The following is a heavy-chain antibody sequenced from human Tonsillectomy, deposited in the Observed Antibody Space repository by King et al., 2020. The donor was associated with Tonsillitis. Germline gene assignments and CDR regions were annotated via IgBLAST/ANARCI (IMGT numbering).Heavy chain of an antibody. Sequence: VQLVESGGGLVQPGGSLRLSCAASGFTVSSYYMNWVRQAPGKGLEWVSIIYSGGSTYYADSVKGRFTLSRDNSKNTLYLQMNSLRAEDTAVYYCARVGXNDAFDIWGXGTMVTVXS. CDR1: GFTVSSYY. CDR3: ARVGXNDAFDI. D-gene: IGHD3-16*01. CDR2: IYSGGST. J-gene: IGHJ3*02. V-gene: IGHV3-66*01.